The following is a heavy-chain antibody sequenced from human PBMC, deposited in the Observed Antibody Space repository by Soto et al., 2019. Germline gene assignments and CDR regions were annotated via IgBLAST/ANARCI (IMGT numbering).Heavy chain of an antibody. D-gene: IGHD3-9*01. CDR1: GGTFSSYA. J-gene: IGHJ4*02. Sequence: SVKVSCKASGGTFSSYAISWVRQAPGQGLEWMGGIIPIFGTANYAQKFQGRVTITADESTSTAYMELGSLRSEDTAVYYCAGVYDILTPHFDYWGQGTLVTVSS. CDR2: IIPIFGTA. CDR3: AGVYDILTPHFDY. V-gene: IGHV1-69*13.